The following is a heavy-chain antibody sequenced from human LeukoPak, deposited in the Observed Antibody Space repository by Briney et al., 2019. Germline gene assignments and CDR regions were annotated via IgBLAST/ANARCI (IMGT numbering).Heavy chain of an antibody. V-gene: IGHV1-18*01. CDR2: ISAYNGNT. Sequence: ASVKVSCKASGYTFTSYGISWVRQAPGQGLEWMGWISAYNGNTNYAQKLQGRVTMTTDTSTSTAYMELRSPRSDDTAVYYCARVSDVVVPADYYYYMDVWGKGTTVTVSS. CDR1: GYTFTSYG. J-gene: IGHJ6*03. CDR3: ARVSDVVVPADYYYYMDV. D-gene: IGHD2-2*01.